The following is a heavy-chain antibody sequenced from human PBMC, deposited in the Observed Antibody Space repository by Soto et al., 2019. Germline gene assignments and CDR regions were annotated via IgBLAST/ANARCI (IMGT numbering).Heavy chain of an antibody. V-gene: IGHV1-3*01. CDR3: ARDLGYALPDY. D-gene: IGHD2-15*01. CDR1: GYTFTSYA. Sequence: ASVKVSCKASGYTFTSYAMHWVRQAPGQRLEWMGWINAGNGNTKYSQKFQGRVTITRDTSASTAYMELSGLRSEDTAVYYCARDLGYALPDYWGQGTLVTVSS. CDR2: INAGNGNT. J-gene: IGHJ4*02.